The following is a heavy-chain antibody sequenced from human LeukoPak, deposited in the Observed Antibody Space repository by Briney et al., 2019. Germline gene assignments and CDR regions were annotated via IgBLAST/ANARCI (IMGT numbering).Heavy chain of an antibody. CDR2: IYYSGST. V-gene: IGHV4-59*08. J-gene: IGHJ6*03. Sequence: PSETLSLTCTVSGGSISSYYWSWIRQPPGKGLEWIGYIYYSGSTNYNPSLKSRVTISVDTSKNQFSLKLSSVTAADTAVYYCATYYGSGSYSIFYYYYYMDVWGKGTTVTVSS. CDR3: ATYYGSGSYSIFYYYYYMDV. D-gene: IGHD3-10*01. CDR1: GGSISSYY.